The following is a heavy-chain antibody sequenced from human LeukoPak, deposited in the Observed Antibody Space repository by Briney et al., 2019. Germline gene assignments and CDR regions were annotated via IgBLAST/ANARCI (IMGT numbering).Heavy chain of an antibody. CDR3: AGHVDLGAFDI. Sequence: ASVTVSFKASVYTFTGYYMHWVRQAPGQGLEWMGWINPNSGGTNYAQKFQGRVTMTRDTSISTAYMELSRLRSDDTAVYYCAGHVDLGAFDIWGQGTMVTVSS. CDR1: VYTFTGYY. CDR2: INPNSGGT. J-gene: IGHJ3*02. D-gene: IGHD5-12*01. V-gene: IGHV1-2*02.